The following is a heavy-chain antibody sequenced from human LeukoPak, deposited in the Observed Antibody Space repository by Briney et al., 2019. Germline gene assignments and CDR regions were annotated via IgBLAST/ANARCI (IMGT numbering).Heavy chain of an antibody. CDR2: INPNSGGT. J-gene: IGHJ4*02. Sequence: ASVKVSCKASGYTFTGYYMHWVRQAPGQGLEWMGWINPNSGGTNYAQKFQGRVTMTRDTSISTAYMELGRLRSDDTAVYYCARGFLSYYGSGSYGYWGQGTLVTVSS. CDR3: ARGFLSYYGSGSYGY. CDR1: GYTFTGYY. D-gene: IGHD3-10*01. V-gene: IGHV1-2*02.